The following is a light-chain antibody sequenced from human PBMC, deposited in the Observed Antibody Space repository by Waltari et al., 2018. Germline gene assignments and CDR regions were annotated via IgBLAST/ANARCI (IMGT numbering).Light chain of an antibody. V-gene: IGKV1-39*01. J-gene: IGKJ2*01. CDR3: QQSYSTPRT. CDR1: QSSSSY. CDR2: AAS. Sequence: DIQMTQSPSYLSASVGDRVTITCRASQSSSSYLNWYQQKPGKAPKLLIYAASSLQSGVPSRFSGSGSGTDFTLTISSLQPEDFATYYCQQSYSTPRTFGQGTKLEIK.